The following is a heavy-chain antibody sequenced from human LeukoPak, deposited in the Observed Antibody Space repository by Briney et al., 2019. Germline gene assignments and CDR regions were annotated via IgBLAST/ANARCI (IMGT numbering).Heavy chain of an antibody. J-gene: IGHJ4*02. CDR1: GYTFTSYD. D-gene: IGHD3-3*01. V-gene: IGHV1-8*01. CDR3: ARVGIGYYDFWSGYPHTLDY. Sequence: ASVKVSCKASGYTFTSYDINWVRQATGQGPEWMGWMNPNSGNTGYAQKFQGRVTMTRNTSISTAYMELSSLRSEDTAVYYCARVGIGYYDFWSGYPHTLDYWGQGTLVTVSS. CDR2: MNPNSGNT.